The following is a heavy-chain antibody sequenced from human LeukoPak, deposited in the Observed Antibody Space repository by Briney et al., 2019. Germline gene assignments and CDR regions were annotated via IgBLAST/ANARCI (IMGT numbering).Heavy chain of an antibody. D-gene: IGHD6-19*01. J-gene: IGHJ6*04. CDR1: GGAFSSYA. CDR3: ARSGSVLQWLGDYYYYYGMDV. Sequence: SVKVSCKASGGAFSSYAISWVRQAPGQGLEWMGGIIPIFGTANYAQKFQGRVTITADESTSTAYMELRSLRSEDKAVYYCARSGSVLQWLGDYYYYYGMDVWGKGTTVTVSS. V-gene: IGHV1-69*13. CDR2: IIPIFGTA.